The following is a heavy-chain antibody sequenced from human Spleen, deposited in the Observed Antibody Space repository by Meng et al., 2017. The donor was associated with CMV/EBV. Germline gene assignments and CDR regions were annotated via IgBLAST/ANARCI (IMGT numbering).Heavy chain of an antibody. CDR2: IDPSSDSI. CDR1: GFTFSRYS. D-gene: IGHD3-10*01. V-gene: IGHV3-48*04. Sequence: GESLKISCAASGFTFSRYSMNWVRQAPGKGLEWISYIDPSSDSIYYADSVKGRFTISRDNSKNTLNLQMHSLRVEDTAVYYCAKRGPGGTGTSPHYYYGMDVWGQGTAVTVSS. J-gene: IGHJ6*02. CDR3: AKRGPGGTGTSPHYYYGMDV.